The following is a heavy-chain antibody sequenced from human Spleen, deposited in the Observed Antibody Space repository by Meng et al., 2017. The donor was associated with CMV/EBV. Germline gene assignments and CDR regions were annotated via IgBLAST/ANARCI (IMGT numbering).Heavy chain of an antibody. V-gene: IGHV4-34*01. J-gene: IGHJ5*01. CDR3: AHGFGVDS. Sequence: TLSLTCAVSGGSFRGSYWSWIRQPPGKGLEWIGEITHSGSTNHNPSLKSRVTISLDTSKSQSSLRLTSVTAADTAVYFCAHGFGVDSWGQGTLVTVSS. CDR1: GGSFRGSY. D-gene: IGHD3-10*01. CDR2: ITHSGST.